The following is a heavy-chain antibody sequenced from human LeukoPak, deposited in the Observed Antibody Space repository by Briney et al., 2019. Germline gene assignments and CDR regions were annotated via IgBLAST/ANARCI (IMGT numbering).Heavy chain of an antibody. CDR3: ARDGSSWYYYYYGMDV. D-gene: IGHD6-13*01. CDR1: GYTFTIYD. J-gene: IGHJ6*02. Sequence: AAVKVSCKASGYTFTIYDINWVRQATGQGLEWMGWMNPNSGNTGYAQKFQGRVTMTRNTSISTAYMELSSLRSEDTAVYYCARDGSSWYYYYYGMDVWGQGTTVTVSS. CDR2: MNPNSGNT. V-gene: IGHV1-8*01.